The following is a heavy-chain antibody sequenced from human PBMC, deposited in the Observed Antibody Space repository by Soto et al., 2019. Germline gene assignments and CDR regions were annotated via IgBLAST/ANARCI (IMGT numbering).Heavy chain of an antibody. J-gene: IGHJ4*02. V-gene: IGHV3-9*01. CDR1: GFTFDDYA. CDR2: ISWNSGSI. D-gene: IGHD2-15*01. CDR3: ANEYCSGGSCLFDY. Sequence: EVQLVESGGGLVQPGRSLRLSCAASGFTFDDYAMHWVRQAPGKGLEWVSGISWNSGSIGYADSVKGRFTISRDNAKNSLYLQMNSVRAEDTALYYCANEYCSGGSCLFDYWGQGTLVTVSS.